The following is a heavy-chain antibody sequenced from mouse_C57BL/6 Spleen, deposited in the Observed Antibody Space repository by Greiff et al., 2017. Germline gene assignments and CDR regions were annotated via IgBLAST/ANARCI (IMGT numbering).Heavy chain of an antibody. CDR2: ISSGGSYT. J-gene: IGHJ4*01. V-gene: IGHV5-6*01. D-gene: IGHD1-1*01. Sequence: EVKLVESGGDLVKPGGSLKLSCAASGFTFSSYGMSWVRQTPDKRLEWVATISSGGSYTYYPDSVKGRFTISRDNAKNTLYLQMSSLKSEDTAMXYCARPLYYYGSSYEDYAMDYWGQGTSVTVSS. CDR1: GFTFSSYG. CDR3: ARPLYYYGSSYEDYAMDY.